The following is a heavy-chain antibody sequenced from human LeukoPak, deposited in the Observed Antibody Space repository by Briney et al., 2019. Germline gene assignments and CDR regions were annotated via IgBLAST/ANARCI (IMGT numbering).Heavy chain of an antibody. V-gene: IGHV1-46*01. D-gene: IGHD6-19*01. J-gene: IGHJ4*02. CDR3: ARSTVAGAYFDY. CDR1: GNIFTSYY. CDR2: INPSSGST. Sequence: GASVKVSCKASGNIFTSYYIHWVRQAPGQGLEWMGIINPSSGSTNYAQKFQGRVTMTRDTSTSTVYMELSSLRSEDTAICYCARSTVAGAYFDYWGQGTLVTVSS.